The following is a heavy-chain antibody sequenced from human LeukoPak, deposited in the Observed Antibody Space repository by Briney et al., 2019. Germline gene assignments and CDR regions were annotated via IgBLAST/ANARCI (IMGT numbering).Heavy chain of an antibody. V-gene: IGHV4-30-4*01. D-gene: IGHD6-6*01. CDR3: ARGTWSSSIDY. CDR2: IYYGGT. Sequence: SQTLSLTCTVSGGSISSGYYYWSWICQPPGKGLEYIGYIYYGGTYYNPSLKSRVTISVDTSKNQFSLKLSSVTAADTAVYYCARGTWSSSIDYWGQGTLVTVSS. CDR1: GGSISSGYYY. J-gene: IGHJ4*02.